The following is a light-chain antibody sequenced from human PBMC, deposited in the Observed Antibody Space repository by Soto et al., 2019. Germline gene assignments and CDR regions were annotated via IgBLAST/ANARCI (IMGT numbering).Light chain of an antibody. CDR3: QQSYSTPLT. V-gene: IGKV1-39*01. CDR1: QSISSY. CDR2: AAS. J-gene: IGKJ4*01. Sequence: DIPMTQSPSSLSASVGDRVTITCQASQSISSYLNWYQQKPGKAPKLLIYAASSLQSGVTSRFSGSGPGTDFTLTISSLQPEDFATFYCQQSYSTPLTFGGGTKVEIK.